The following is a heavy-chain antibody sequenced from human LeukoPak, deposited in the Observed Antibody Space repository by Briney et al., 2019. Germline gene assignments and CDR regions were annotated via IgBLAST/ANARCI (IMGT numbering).Heavy chain of an antibody. CDR3: ASRGYYYDSSGYGY. V-gene: IGHV1-69*06. D-gene: IGHD3-22*01. CDR2: IIPMFATT. Sequence: SVKVSCKPSGGTFSNYAISWVRQAPGQGLEWMGGIIPMFATTNYAQKFQGRVTITADKSTSTAYMELSSLRSEDTAVYYCASRGYYYDSSGYGYWGQGTLVTVSS. J-gene: IGHJ4*02. CDR1: GGTFSNYA.